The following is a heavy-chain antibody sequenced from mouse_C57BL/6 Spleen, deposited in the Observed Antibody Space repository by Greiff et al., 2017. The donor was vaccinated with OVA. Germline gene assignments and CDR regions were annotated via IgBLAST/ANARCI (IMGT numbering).Heavy chain of an antibody. J-gene: IGHJ4*01. CDR3: ARGYIYAMDY. D-gene: IGHD2-2*01. CDR1: GFTFSDYG. CDR2: ISSGSSTI. Sequence: EVQLVESGGGLVKPGGSLKLSCAASGFTFSDYGMHWVRQAPEKGLEWVAYISSGSSTIYYADTVKGRFTISRDNAKNTLFLQMTSLRSEDTAMYYCARGYIYAMDYWGQGTSVTVSS. V-gene: IGHV5-17*01.